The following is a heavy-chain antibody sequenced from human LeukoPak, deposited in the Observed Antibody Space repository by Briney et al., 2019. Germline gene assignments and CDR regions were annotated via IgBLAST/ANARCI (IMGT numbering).Heavy chain of an antibody. CDR3: ARDRGDGYNYNY. J-gene: IGHJ4*02. CDR2: INSDGNST. V-gene: IGHV3-74*01. Sequence: PGGSLRLSCAASGFTFSSYWMHWARQAPGKGLVWVSRINSDGNSTRYADSVKGRFTISRDNTKNTLFLQMNSLRAEDTAMYYCARDRGDGYNYNYWGQGTLVTVSS. D-gene: IGHD5-24*01. CDR1: GFTFSSYW.